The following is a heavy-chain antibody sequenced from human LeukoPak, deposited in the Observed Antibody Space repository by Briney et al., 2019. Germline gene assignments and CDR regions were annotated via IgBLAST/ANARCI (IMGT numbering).Heavy chain of an antibody. CDR2: ISKGSSSI. D-gene: IGHD4-17*01. J-gene: IGHJ4*02. CDR1: GFIFSNYN. V-gene: IGHV3-48*02. Sequence: GGSLRLSCAASGFIFSNYNMNWFPQSPGKALEWFSKISKGSSSIYYADSVKGRFTISRDNGKNSLYLQMKSLRDEDTAVYFCARGAKVTSAFDYWGQGTLVTVSS. CDR3: ARGAKVTSAFDY.